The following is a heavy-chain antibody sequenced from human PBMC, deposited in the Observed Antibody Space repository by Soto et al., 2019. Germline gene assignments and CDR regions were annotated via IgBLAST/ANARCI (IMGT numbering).Heavy chain of an antibody. J-gene: IGHJ4*02. V-gene: IGHV3-48*02. D-gene: IGHD7-27*01. Sequence: GGSLRLSCAASGFTFSSYSMNWVRQAPGKGLEWLSYISSSISTMHYADSVKGRFTISRDNAKNSLYLQINSLRDEDTAVYYCAKENWAKPDSRAQRTLVTGSS. CDR1: GFTFSSYS. CDR2: ISSSISTM. CDR3: AKENWAKPDS.